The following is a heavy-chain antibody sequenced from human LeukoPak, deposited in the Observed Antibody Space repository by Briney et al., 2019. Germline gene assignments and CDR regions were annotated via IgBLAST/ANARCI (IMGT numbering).Heavy chain of an antibody. Sequence: GGSLRLSCAASGFTFSSYAMSWVRLAPGKGLEWVSAISGSGGSTYYADSVKGRFTISRDNSKNTLYLQMNSLRDEDTAVYYCARDEPYCGGDCSPSPYYYYGMDVWGQGTTVTVSS. V-gene: IGHV3-23*01. J-gene: IGHJ6*02. CDR1: GFTFSSYA. D-gene: IGHD2-21*02. CDR3: ARDEPYCGGDCSPSPYYYYGMDV. CDR2: ISGSGGST.